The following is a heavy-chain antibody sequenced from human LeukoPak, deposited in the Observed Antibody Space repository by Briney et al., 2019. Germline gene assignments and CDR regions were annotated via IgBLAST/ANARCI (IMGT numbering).Heavy chain of an antibody. CDR1: GYTFTGYY. Sequence: ASVKVSCKASGYTFTGYYMHWVRQAPGHGLEWMGWINPNSGGTNYAQKFQGRVTMTRDTSISTAYMELSRLRSDDTAVYCCARVFMSSAPVTRKYYYYGMDVWGQGTTVTVSS. D-gene: IGHD4-23*01. J-gene: IGHJ6*02. V-gene: IGHV1-2*02. CDR2: INPNSGGT. CDR3: ARVFMSSAPVTRKYYYYGMDV.